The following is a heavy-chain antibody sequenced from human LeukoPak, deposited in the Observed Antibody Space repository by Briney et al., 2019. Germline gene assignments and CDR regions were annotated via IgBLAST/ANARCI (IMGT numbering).Heavy chain of an antibody. CDR3: ARQSYFDWLSGDY. CDR2: IYYSGST. Sequence: SETLSLTCTVSGGSISSSSYYWGWIRQPPGKGLEWIGSIYYSGSTYYNPSLKSRVTISVDTSKNQFSLKLSSVTAADAAVYYCARQSYFDWLSGDYWGQGTLVTVSS. CDR1: GGSISSSSYY. J-gene: IGHJ4*02. V-gene: IGHV4-39*01. D-gene: IGHD3-9*01.